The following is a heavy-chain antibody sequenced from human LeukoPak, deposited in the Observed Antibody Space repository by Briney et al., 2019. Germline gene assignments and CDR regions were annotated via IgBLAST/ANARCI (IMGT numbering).Heavy chain of an antibody. Sequence: SETLSLTCTVSGGSISSYYWSWIRQPAGKGLEWIGRIYTSGSTNYNPSLKSRVTMSVDTSKNQFSLKLSSVTAADTAVYYCARGSTVRGVIVLDYWGQGTLVTVSS. CDR1: GGSISSYY. J-gene: IGHJ4*02. V-gene: IGHV4-4*07. CDR3: ARGSTVRGVIVLDY. D-gene: IGHD3-10*01. CDR2: IYTSGST.